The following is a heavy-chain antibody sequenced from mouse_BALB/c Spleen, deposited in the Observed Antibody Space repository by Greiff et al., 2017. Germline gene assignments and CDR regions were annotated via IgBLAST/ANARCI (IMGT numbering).Heavy chain of an antibody. J-gene: IGHJ1*01. CDR1: GYSITSDYA. Sequence: EVHLVESGPGLVKPSQSLSLTCTVTGYSITSDYAWNWIRQFPGNKLEWMGYISYSGSTSYNPSLKSRISITRDTSKNQFFLQLNSVTTEDTATYYCARNDGYSYWYFDVWGAGTTVTVSS. D-gene: IGHD2-3*01. CDR3: ARNDGYSYWYFDV. V-gene: IGHV3-2*02. CDR2: ISYSGST.